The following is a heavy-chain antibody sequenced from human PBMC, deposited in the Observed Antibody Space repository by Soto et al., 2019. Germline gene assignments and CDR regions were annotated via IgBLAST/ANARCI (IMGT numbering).Heavy chain of an antibody. CDR2: IIPILGIA. CDR3: AREREYSGYDGLPFDY. V-gene: IGHV1-69*08. J-gene: IGHJ4*02. D-gene: IGHD5-12*01. CDR1: GGTFSSYT. Sequence: QVQLVQSGAEVKKPGSSVKVSCKASGGTFSSYTISWVRQAPGQGLEWMGRIIPILGIANYAQKFQGRVTITADKSTSTAYMELSSLRSEDTAVYYCAREREYSGYDGLPFDYWGQGTLVTVSS.